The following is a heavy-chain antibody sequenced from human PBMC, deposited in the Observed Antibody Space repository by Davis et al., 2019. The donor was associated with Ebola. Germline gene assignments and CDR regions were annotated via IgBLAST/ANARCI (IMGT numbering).Heavy chain of an antibody. CDR2: INPNGGDT. V-gene: IGHV1-2*02. D-gene: IGHD3-16*01. J-gene: IGHJ4*02. CDR3: TLAYKDFDY. CDR1: GYTFTAHF. Sequence: ASVTVSCKTSGYTFTAHFVHWVRQAPGQGLEWMGWINPNGGDTKYAQKFQDRVTMTSDTPTDTGYLQVNRLRPDDTAIYYCTLAYKDFDYWGQGTLLTVSS.